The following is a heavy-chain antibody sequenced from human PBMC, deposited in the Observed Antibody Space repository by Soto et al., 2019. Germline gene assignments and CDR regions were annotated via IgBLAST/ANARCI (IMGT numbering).Heavy chain of an antibody. V-gene: IGHV3-23*01. Sequence: PGGSLRLSCAASGFTFNSCAMNWVRQAPGKGLAWVSAIGTDGNTYYANSVKGRFTISRDNSRTTLYLQMNSLRVEDTALYYCVRKYPGTRPFDYWGQGTLVTVSS. D-gene: IGHD2-2*01. J-gene: IGHJ4*01. CDR1: GFTFNSCA. CDR2: IGTDGNT. CDR3: VRKYPGTRPFDY.